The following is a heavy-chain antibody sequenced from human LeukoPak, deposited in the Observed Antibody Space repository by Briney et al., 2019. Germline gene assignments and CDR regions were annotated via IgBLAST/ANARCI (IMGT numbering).Heavy chain of an antibody. D-gene: IGHD1-26*01. J-gene: IGHJ6*03. CDR2: IYYSGST. V-gene: IGHV4-39*07. CDR3: ARASAAASGFYYYYYMDV. CDR1: GGSISSSSYY. Sequence: PSETLSLTCTVSGGSISSSSYYWGWIRQPPGKGLEWIGSIYYSGSTYYNPSLKSRVTISVDTSKNQFSLKLSSVTAADTAVYYCARASAAASGFYYYYYMDVWGKGTTVTASS.